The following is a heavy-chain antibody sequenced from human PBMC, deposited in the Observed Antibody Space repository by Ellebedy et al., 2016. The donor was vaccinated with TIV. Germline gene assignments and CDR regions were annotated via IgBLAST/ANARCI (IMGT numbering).Heavy chain of an antibody. CDR2: INHSGST. J-gene: IGHJ4*02. CDR3: ARDPSGWYYFDY. Sequence: SETLSLTXAVYGGSFSGYYWSWIRQPPGKGLEWIGEINHSGSTNYNPSLKSRVTISVDTSKNQFSLKLSSVTAADTAVYYCARDPSGWYYFDYWGQGTLVTVSS. D-gene: IGHD6-19*01. V-gene: IGHV4-34*01. CDR1: GGSFSGYY.